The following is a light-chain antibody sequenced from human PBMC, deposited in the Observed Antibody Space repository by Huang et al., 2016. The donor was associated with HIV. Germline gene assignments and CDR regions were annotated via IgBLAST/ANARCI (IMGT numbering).Light chain of an antibody. CDR3: QQLNGYPLT. CDR2: AAS. J-gene: IGKJ4*01. CDR1: QGISSY. V-gene: IGKV1-9*01. Sequence: IQLTQSPSSLSASVGDRVTISCRVSQGISSYLAWYQQKPGKAPKLLIYAASTLQSGVPSRFSGSGSGTDFTLTITSLQPEDFATYYCQQLNGYPLTFGGGTKVEIK.